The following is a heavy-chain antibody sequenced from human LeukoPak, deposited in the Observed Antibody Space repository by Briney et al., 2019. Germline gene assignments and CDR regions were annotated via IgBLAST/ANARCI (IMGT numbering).Heavy chain of an antibody. J-gene: IGHJ3*02. V-gene: IGHV4-4*07. CDR2: IYTSGST. D-gene: IGHD3-22*01. CDR1: GGSISSYY. CDR3: ARVTPYDSSGYYYGDLDAFDI. Sequence: PSETLSLTCTVSGGSISSYYWSWIRQPAGKGLEWIGRIYTSGSTNYNPSLKSRVTMSVDASKNQFSLKLSSVTAADTAVYYCARVTPYDSSGYYYGDLDAFDIWGQGTMVTVSS.